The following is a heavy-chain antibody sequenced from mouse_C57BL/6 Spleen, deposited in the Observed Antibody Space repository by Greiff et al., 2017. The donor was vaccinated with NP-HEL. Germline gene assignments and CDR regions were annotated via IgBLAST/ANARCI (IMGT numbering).Heavy chain of an antibody. D-gene: IGHD2-4*01. Sequence: QVQLQQSGPELVKPGASVKISCKASGYAFSSSWMNWVKQRPGKGLEWIGRLYPGDGDTNYNGKFKGKATLTADKSSSTAYMQLSSLTSEDSAVYFCAIYYDYDGWFAYWGQGTLVTVSA. V-gene: IGHV1-82*01. CDR2: LYPGDGDT. J-gene: IGHJ3*01. CDR3: AIYYDYDGWFAY. CDR1: GYAFSSSW.